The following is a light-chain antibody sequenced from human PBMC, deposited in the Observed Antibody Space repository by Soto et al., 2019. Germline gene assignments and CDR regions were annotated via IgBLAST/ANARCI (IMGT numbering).Light chain of an antibody. CDR1: QSVSSY. CDR2: DAS. CDR3: QQHNSLLIT. J-gene: IGKJ5*01. Sequence: EIVFTQSPGTLSLYPGERATLSCRASQSVSSYLAWYQQKPGQAPRLLIYDASNRATGIPARFSGSGSGTDFTLTISSLEPEDFAVYSCQQHNSLLITFGQGARLEIK. V-gene: IGKV3-11*01.